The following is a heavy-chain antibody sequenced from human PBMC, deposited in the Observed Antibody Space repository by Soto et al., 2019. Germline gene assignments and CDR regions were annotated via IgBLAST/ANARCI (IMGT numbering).Heavy chain of an antibody. CDR3: ARKLRAYDYNWFDP. CDR2: IYYSGST. D-gene: IGHD5-12*01. J-gene: IGHJ5*02. CDR1: GGSISSYY. Sequence: QVQLQESGPGLVKPSETLSLTCTVSGGSISSYYWSWIRQPPGKGLEWIGYIYYSGSTNYNPSLKSRVTRSVDTSKNQFSLKLSSVTAADTAVYYCARKLRAYDYNWFDPWGQGTLVTVSS. V-gene: IGHV4-59*01.